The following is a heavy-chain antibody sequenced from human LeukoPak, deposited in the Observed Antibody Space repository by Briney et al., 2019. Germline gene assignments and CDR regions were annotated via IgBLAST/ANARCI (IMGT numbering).Heavy chain of an antibody. D-gene: IGHD3-10*01. Sequence: PGGSLRLSCAASGFTFRTSAMSWVRQAPGKGLEWVSSISGSGSGTFYADSVKGRFTISRDTSKNTLYLQMNSLRVEDTAIYYCARDQPGGSGGNWFDPWGQGTLVTVSS. J-gene: IGHJ5*02. CDR3: ARDQPGGSGGNWFDP. CDR1: GFTFRTSA. V-gene: IGHV3-23*01. CDR2: ISGSGSGT.